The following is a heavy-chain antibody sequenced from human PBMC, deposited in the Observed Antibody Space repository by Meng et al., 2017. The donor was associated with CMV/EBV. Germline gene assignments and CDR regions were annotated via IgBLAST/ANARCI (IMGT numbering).Heavy chain of an antibody. Sequence: GGSLRLSCAASGFTFSSYEMNWVRQAPGKGLEWVSYISSSGSTIYYADSVKGRFTISRDNAKNSLYLQMNSLRAEDTAVYYCARVVQYYDFWSGYYRLGWFDPWGQGTLVTVSS. CDR1: GFTFSSYE. V-gene: IGHV3-48*03. D-gene: IGHD3-3*01. CDR3: ARVVQYYDFWSGYYRLGWFDP. CDR2: ISSSGSTI. J-gene: IGHJ5*02.